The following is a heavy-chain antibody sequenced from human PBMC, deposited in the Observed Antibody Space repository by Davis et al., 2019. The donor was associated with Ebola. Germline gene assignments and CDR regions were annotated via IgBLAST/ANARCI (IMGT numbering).Heavy chain of an antibody. D-gene: IGHD2-2*01. V-gene: IGHV4-39*01. CDR1: GGSISSSSYY. J-gene: IGHJ6*02. CDR3: YAYPYYYYGMDV. CDR2: IYYSGST. Sequence: SETLSPTCTVSGGSISSSSYYWGWIRQPPGKGLEWIGSIYYSGSTYYNPSLKSRVTISVDTSKNQFSLKLSSVTAADTAVYYSYAYPYYYYGMDVWGQGTTVTVSS.